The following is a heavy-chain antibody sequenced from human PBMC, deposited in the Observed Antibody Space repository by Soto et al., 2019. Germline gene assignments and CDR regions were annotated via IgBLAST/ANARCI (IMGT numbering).Heavy chain of an antibody. CDR3: ARDLRSGWYTLDC. J-gene: IGHJ4*02. CDR2: IKQDGSEK. V-gene: IGHV3-7*04. Sequence: EVQLVESGGGLVQPGGSLRLSCAASGFTFSSYWMSWVRQAPGKGLEWVANIKQDGSEKYYVDSVTGRFTISRDNAKNSLYLQMNSLRAEDTAVYYCARDLRSGWYTLDCWGQGTLVTVSS. D-gene: IGHD6-19*01. CDR1: GFTFSSYW.